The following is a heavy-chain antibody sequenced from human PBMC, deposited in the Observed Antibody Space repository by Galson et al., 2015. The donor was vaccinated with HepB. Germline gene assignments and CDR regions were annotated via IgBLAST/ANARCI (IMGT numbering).Heavy chain of an antibody. J-gene: IGHJ3*02. CDR3: ASSEVVPAAMRAFDI. CDR2: IIPIFGTA. Sequence: SVKVSCKASGYTFTGYYMHWVRQAPGQGLEWMGGIIPIFGTANYAQKFQGRVTVTADASTSTAYMELSSLRSEDTAVYYCASSEVVPAAMRAFDISCHGTMVTVSS. V-gene: IGHV1-69*13. D-gene: IGHD2-2*01. CDR1: GYTFTGYY.